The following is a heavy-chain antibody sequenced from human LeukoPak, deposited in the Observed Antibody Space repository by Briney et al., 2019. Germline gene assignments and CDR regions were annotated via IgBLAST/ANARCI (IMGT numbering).Heavy chain of an antibody. CDR1: GYTFTSYG. Sequence: ASVKVSCKASGYTFTSYGISWVRQAPGQGLEWMGWISAYNGNTNYAQKLQGRVTMTTDTSTSTAYMELRSLRSDDTVVYYCASCSSGTFPCDYWGQGTLVTVSS. CDR3: ASCSSGTFPCDY. J-gene: IGHJ4*02. CDR2: ISAYNGNT. V-gene: IGHV1-18*01. D-gene: IGHD2-2*01.